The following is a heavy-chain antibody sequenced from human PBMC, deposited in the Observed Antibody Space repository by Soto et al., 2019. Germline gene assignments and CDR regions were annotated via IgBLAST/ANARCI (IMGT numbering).Heavy chain of an antibody. V-gene: IGHV3-30*18. CDR3: AKDVYSSSSGYFDY. D-gene: IGHD6-6*01. Sequence: LRLSCAASGFTFSSYGMHWVRQAPGKGLEWVAVISYDGSNKYYADSVKGRFTISRDNSKNTLYLQMNSLRAEDTAVYYCAKDVYSSSSGYFDYWGQGTLVTVSS. CDR2: ISYDGSNK. J-gene: IGHJ4*02. CDR1: GFTFSSYG.